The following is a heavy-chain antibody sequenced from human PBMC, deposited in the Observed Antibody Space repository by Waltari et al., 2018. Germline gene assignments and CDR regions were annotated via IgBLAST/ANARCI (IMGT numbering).Heavy chain of an antibody. CDR2: IYTSGRT. D-gene: IGHD3-16*01. Sequence: QVQLQESGPGLVKPSQTLSLTCTVSGGSISSGSYYWSWIRQPAGKGLEWIGRIYTSGRTNYNPSLKSRVTIAVDTSKNQFSLKLSSVTAADTAVYYCARDRGWASVYLDYWGQGTLVTVSS. V-gene: IGHV4-61*02. J-gene: IGHJ4*02. CDR1: GGSISSGSYY. CDR3: ARDRGWASVYLDY.